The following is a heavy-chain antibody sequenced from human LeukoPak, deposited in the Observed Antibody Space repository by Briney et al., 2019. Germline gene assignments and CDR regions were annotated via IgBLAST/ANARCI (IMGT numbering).Heavy chain of an antibody. CDR3: ASGAEGYVFDP. CDR1: GFTFSSYS. V-gene: IGHV3-48*01. CDR2: ISSSSSTI. Sequence: GGSLRLSCAVSGFTFSSYSMNWVRQAPGKGLEWVSYISSSSSTIYYADSVKGRFTISRDNAKNSLYLQTNSLRAEDTAVYYCASGAEGYVFDPWGQGTLVTVSS. D-gene: IGHD5-12*01. J-gene: IGHJ5*02.